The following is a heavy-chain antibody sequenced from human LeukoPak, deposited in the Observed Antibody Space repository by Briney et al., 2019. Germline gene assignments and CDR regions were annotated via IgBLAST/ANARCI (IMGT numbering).Heavy chain of an antibody. CDR1: GFTFSSYA. J-gene: IGHJ6*02. D-gene: IGHD6-13*01. CDR3: ARGGYLRSSSWYPYYFCAMDV. V-gene: IGHV3-30-3*01. CDR2: ISYDGSNE. Sequence: GSLRLSCADSGFTFSSYAMHWVRQAPGKGLEWVAVISYDGSNEYYADSVKGRFTISRDNSKNTLYLQMNSLRAGDTAMYYCARGGYLRSSSWYPYYFCAMDVWGQGTPVTVSS.